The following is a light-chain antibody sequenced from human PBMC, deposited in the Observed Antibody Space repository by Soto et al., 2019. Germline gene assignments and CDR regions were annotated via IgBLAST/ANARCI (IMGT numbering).Light chain of an antibody. CDR3: SSYTSSSTPYV. V-gene: IGLV2-14*01. CDR2: DVS. J-gene: IGLJ1*01. Sequence: SGLTPPRAGSETPGHAITISCTGTSSDVGGYNYVSWYQQHPGKAPKLMIYDVSNRPSGVSNRFSGSKSGNTASLTISGLQAEDEADYYCSSYTSSSTPYVFGTGTKVTVL. CDR1: SSDVGGYNY.